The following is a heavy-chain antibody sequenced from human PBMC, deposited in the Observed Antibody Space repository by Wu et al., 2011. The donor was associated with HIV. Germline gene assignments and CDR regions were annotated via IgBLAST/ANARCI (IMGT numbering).Heavy chain of an antibody. J-gene: IGHJ6*02. V-gene: IGHV1-69*01. Sequence: QVQLVQSGAEVKKPGSSVKVSCKASGGTFSSYAISWVRQAPGQGLEWMGGIIPIFGTANYAQKFQGRVTITTDESTSTAYMELSSLRSEDTAVYYCASAYCGGDCYSDYYYGMDVVGQGTTVTVS. D-gene: IGHD2-21*02. CDR3: ASAYCGGDCYSDYYYGMDV. CDR1: GGTFSSYA. CDR2: IIPIFGTA.